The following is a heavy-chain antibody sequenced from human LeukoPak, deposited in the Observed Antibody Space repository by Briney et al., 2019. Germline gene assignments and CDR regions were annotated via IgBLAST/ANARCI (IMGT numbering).Heavy chain of an antibody. CDR2: INAGNGNT. D-gene: IGHD3-22*01. Sequence: ASVKVSCKASGYTFTSYAMHWVRQAPGQRLEWMGWINAGNGNTKYSQKFLGRVTITRDTSASTAYMELSSLRSEDTAVYYCARDYSSDYYDSSGYYSKGYWFDPWGQGTLVTVSS. CDR1: GYTFTSYA. V-gene: IGHV1-3*01. CDR3: ARDYSSDYYDSSGYYSKGYWFDP. J-gene: IGHJ5*02.